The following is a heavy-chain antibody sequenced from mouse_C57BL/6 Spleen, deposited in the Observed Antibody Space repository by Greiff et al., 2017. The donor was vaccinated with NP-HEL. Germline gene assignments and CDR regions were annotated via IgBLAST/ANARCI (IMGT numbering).Heavy chain of an antibody. CDR3: ARGGYPWYFDV. CDR1: GYAFTSYW. D-gene: IGHD2-2*01. Sequence: VQVVESGAELVMPGASVKLSCKASGYAFTSYWMHWVKQRPGQGLEWIGEIDPSDSYTNYNQKFKGKSTLTVDKSSSTAYMQLSSLTSEDSAVYCCARGGYPWYFDVWGTGTTVTVSS. V-gene: IGHV1-69*01. J-gene: IGHJ1*03. CDR2: IDPSDSYT.